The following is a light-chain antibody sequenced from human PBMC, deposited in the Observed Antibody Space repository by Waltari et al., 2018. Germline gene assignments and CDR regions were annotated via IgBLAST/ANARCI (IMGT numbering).Light chain of an antibody. CDR1: QSVLYRSNYKNY. J-gene: IGKJ2*03. CDR3: QQYLTLPYS. CDR2: WAS. Sequence: ELTQSPASLPVTLGQRAPITCKSSQSVLYRSNYKNYLAWFQQKPGQPPKLLIRWASTRESGVPDRFSGSGSDTDFTLTISSLQAEDVAVYYCQQYLTLPYSFGQGTKLEIK. V-gene: IGKV4-1*01.